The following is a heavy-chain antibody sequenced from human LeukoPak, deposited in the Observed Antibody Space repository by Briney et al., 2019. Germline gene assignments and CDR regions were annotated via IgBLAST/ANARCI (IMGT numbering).Heavy chain of an antibody. CDR3: ARRAGDYSHPYDY. V-gene: IGHV3-23*01. D-gene: IGHD3-22*01. Sequence: PGGSLRLSCVGSGFSLSGYGMSWVRQAPGKGLEWVSHISGSGGSTYDADSVKGRFTISRDNSKNTVHLQMNSLRAEDTAMYYCARRAGDYSHPYDYWGQGTLVTVSS. CDR1: GFSLSGYG. CDR2: ISGSGGST. J-gene: IGHJ4*02.